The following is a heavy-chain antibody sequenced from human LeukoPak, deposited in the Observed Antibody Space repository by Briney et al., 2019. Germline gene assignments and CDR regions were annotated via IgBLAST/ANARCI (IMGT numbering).Heavy chain of an antibody. D-gene: IGHD3-22*01. CDR3: ASGYYDSSGATRPRGRTEYFQH. J-gene: IGHJ1*01. CDR1: GFTFSSYG. V-gene: IGHV3-33*01. Sequence: PGGSLRLSCAASGFTFSSYGMHWVRQAPGKGLEWVAVIWYDGSNKYYADSVKGRFTISRDNSKNTLYLQMNSLRAEDTAVYYCASGYYDSSGATRPRGRTEYFQHWGQGTLVTVSS. CDR2: IWYDGSNK.